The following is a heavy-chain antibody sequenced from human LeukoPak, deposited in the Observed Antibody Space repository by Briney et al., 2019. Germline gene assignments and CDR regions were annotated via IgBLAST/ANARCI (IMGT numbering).Heavy chain of an antibody. CDR2: ISSSGSTI. CDR3: ARDPYYGDYVV. CDR1: GFTFSSYE. V-gene: IGHV3-48*03. D-gene: IGHD4-17*01. J-gene: IGHJ4*02. Sequence: VGSLRLSCAASGFTFSSYEMNWVRQAPGKGLEWVSYISSSGSTIYYADSVKGRFTISRDNAKNSLYLQMNSLRAEDTAVYYCARDPYYGDYVVWGQGTLVTVSS.